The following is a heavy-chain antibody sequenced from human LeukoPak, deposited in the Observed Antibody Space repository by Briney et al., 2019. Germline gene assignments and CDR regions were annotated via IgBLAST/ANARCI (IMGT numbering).Heavy chain of an antibody. Sequence: SETLSLTCTVSGGAISSYYWSWIRQSPGKVMEWIGYIYYSGSTNYNPSLKSRVTLSVDTSKYQFSLKLRYVTAADTAVYYCARNGGYTYAPYYFDYWGQGTLVTVSS. CDR1: GGAISSYY. J-gene: IGHJ4*02. D-gene: IGHD5-18*01. CDR2: IYYSGST. CDR3: ARNGGYTYAPYYFDY. V-gene: IGHV4-59*01.